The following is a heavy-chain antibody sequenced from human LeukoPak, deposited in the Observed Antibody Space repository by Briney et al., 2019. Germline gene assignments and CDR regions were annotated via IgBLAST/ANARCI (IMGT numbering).Heavy chain of an antibody. J-gene: IGHJ4*02. CDR2: IDYSGST. CDR1: GGSVSSGSYY. V-gene: IGHV4-61*01. Sequence: SETLSLTCTVSGGSVSSGSYYWNWIRQPPGKGLEWIGCIDYSGSTYYNPSLKSRVTVSADTSKNQFSLKLASVTAADTAVYYCARRWYHAYCDYWGQGSLVTVSS. D-gene: IGHD2-15*01. CDR3: ARRWYHAYCDY.